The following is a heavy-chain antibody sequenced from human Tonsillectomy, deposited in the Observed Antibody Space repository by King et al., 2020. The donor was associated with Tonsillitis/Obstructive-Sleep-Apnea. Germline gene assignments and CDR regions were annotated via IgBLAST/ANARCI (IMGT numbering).Heavy chain of an antibody. V-gene: IGHV4-34*01. CDR2: INHSGST. D-gene: IGHD2-15*01. Sequence: VQLQQWGAGLLKPSETLSLTCAVHGGSFSGYYWSLIPQPPGKGLEWIGEINHSGSTNYKQSRKSRVTISVDTSKNQFSLKLSSVTAADTAVYDCARGRIVVVVAATPDLYFQHWGQGTLVTVSS. J-gene: IGHJ1*01. CDR1: GGSFSGYY. CDR3: ARGRIVVVVAATPDLYFQH.